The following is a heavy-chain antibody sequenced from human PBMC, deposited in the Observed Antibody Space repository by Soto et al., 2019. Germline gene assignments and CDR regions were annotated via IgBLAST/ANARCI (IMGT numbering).Heavy chain of an antibody. D-gene: IGHD6-6*01. Sequence: PGGSLRLSCAASGFTFSSYAMSWVRQAPGKGLEWVSAISGSGGGTYYADSVKGRFTISRDNSKNTLYLQMNSLRAEDTAVYYCAKDIEYSSPGSLDYWGQGTLVTVSS. CDR1: GFTFSSYA. V-gene: IGHV3-23*01. CDR3: AKDIEYSSPGSLDY. J-gene: IGHJ4*02. CDR2: ISGSGGGT.